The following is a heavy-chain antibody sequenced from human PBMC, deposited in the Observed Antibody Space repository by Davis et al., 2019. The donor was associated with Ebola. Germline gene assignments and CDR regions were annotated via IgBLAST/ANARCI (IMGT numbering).Heavy chain of an antibody. CDR2: INRAGSDT. V-gene: IGHV3-74*01. CDR1: GFTFSSYW. J-gene: IGHJ6*03. D-gene: IGHD3-9*01. Sequence: HTGGSLRLSCAASGFTFSSYWMHWVRQVPGKGLVWVSRINRAGSDTDYADSVKGRFTTSRDNAKNSLYLQMNSLRDDDTAVYYCARGGRWYDILTEASLMDVWGTGTTVTVSS. CDR3: ARGGRWYDILTEASLMDV.